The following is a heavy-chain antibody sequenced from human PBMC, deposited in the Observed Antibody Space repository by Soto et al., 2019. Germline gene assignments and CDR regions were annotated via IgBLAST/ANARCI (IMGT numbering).Heavy chain of an antibody. CDR3: ARAPEDFSRHY. V-gene: IGHV1-69*13. J-gene: IGHJ4*02. CDR1: GGTFSSYR. Sequence: VASVKVSCKASGGTFSSYRINWVRQAPGQGLEWVGGIVPIYRTADYAQKFQGRVTITADESARTSYMELRSLKSQDTAVYYCARAPEDFSRHYWGQGTLVTVSS. CDR2: IVPIYRTA.